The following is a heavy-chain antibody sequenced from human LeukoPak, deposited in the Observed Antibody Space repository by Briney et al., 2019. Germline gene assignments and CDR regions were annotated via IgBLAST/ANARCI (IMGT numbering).Heavy chain of an antibody. CDR2: IYHSGST. CDR3: ARGGVTMVRGPQPYYYGMDV. CDR1: GGSISSSNW. D-gene: IGHD3-10*01. V-gene: IGHV4-4*02. J-gene: IGHJ6*04. Sequence: SGTLSLTCAVSGGSISSSNWWSWVRQPPGKGLEWIGEIYHSGSTNYNPSLKSRVTISVDKSKNQFPLKLSSVTAADTAVYYCARGGVTMVRGPQPYYYGMDVWGKGTTVTVSS.